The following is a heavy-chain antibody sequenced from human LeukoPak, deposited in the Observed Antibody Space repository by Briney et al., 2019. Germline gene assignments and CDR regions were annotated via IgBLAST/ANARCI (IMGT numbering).Heavy chain of an antibody. CDR3: ATSLSGWFGPSAYY. CDR1: GFAFSSYE. D-gene: IGHD6-19*01. V-gene: IGHV3-48*03. Sequence: GGSLRLSCVASGFAFSSYEMSWIRQAPGKGLEWVSFISGDGRAIHYADSVKGRFTISADNARNSVFLQMNSLRAEDTAAYYCATSLSGWFGPSAYYCGQGTLVTVSS. CDR2: ISGDGRAI. J-gene: IGHJ4*02.